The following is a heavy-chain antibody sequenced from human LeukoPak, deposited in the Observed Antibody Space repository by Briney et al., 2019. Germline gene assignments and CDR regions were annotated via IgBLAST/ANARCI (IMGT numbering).Heavy chain of an antibody. V-gene: IGHV3-48*01. J-gene: IGHJ4*02. CDR1: GFTFSSYA. Sequence: GGSLRLSCAASGFTFSSYAMGWVRQAPGKGLEWVSYISSSSSTIYYADSVKGRFTISRDNAKNSLYLQMNSLRAEDTAVYYCARDRSGYETNGLWRITGTKNSGLFDYWGQGTLVTVSS. CDR2: ISSSSSTI. D-gene: IGHD1-20*01. CDR3: ARDRSGYETNGLWRITGTKNSGLFDY.